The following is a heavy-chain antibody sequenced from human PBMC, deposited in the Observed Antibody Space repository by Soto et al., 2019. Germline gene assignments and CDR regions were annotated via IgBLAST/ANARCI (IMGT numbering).Heavy chain of an antibody. V-gene: IGHV1-18*01. J-gene: IGHJ6*02. CDR1: GYACTSYG. CDR3: ARDQPYGSGSYSPPYYYYGMDV. D-gene: IGHD3-10*01. CDR2: ISAYNGNT. Sequence: QVQLVQSGAEVKKPGASVKVSCKASGYACTSYGISWVRQAPGQGLEWMGWISAYNGNTNYAQKLQGRVTMTTDTSTSTAYMELRSLRSDDTAVYYCARDQPYGSGSYSPPYYYYGMDVWGQGTTVTVSS.